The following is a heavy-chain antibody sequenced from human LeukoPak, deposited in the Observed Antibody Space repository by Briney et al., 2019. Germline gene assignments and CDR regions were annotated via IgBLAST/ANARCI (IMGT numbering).Heavy chain of an antibody. CDR2: ISYDGSNK. V-gene: IGHV3-30*03. CDR1: GFTFSTYG. CDR3: ARVDSSGWSDYPILYYCYYYMDV. Sequence: QPGGSLRLSCAASGFTFSTYGMHWVRQAPGKGLEWVAVISYDGSNKYYADSVKGRFTISRDNSKNTLYLQMNSLRAEDTAVYYCARVDSSGWSDYPILYYCYYYMDVWGKGTTVTVSS. D-gene: IGHD6-19*01. J-gene: IGHJ6*03.